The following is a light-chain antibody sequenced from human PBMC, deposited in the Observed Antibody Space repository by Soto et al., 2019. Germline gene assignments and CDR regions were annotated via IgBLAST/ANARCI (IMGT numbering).Light chain of an antibody. CDR3: AAWDDRLNGWV. J-gene: IGLJ3*02. CDR1: SSNIGNNY. Sequence: QSVLTQPPSVSAAPGQKVTISCSGSSSNIGNNYVSWYQQLPRTAPRLLISSFNQRPSGVPDRFSGSKSGSSASLAISGLQSEDEADYYCAAWDDRLNGWVFGGGTKVTVL. V-gene: IGLV1-44*01. CDR2: SFN.